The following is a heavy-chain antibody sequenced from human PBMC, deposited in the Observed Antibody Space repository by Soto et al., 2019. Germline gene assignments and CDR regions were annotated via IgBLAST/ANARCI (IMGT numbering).Heavy chain of an antibody. CDR3: ARGLISGYYLYDAFDI. J-gene: IGHJ3*02. V-gene: IGHV4-28*03. D-gene: IGHD3-22*01. CDR1: GYSLSSSNL. CDR2: IYYSGST. Sequence: SETLSLTCAVSGYSLSSSNLWGRIRTPPGKGLEWIGYIYYSGSTNYNPSLKSRVTISVDTSKNQFSLKLSSVTAADTAVYYCARGLISGYYLYDAFDIWGQGTMVTVSS.